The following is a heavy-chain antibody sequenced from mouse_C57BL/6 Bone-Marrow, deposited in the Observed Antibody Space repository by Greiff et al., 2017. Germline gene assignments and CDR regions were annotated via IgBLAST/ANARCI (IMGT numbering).Heavy chain of an antibody. Sequence: QVQLQQPGAELVKPGASVKLSCTASGYTFTNYWMHWVKQRPGKGLEWIGMLHPNGGSPDYNEKFKRAATLSVDKSSRTAYMELSSLTSEDSAVYYCARSYEYDDYTMDYWGQGTSVTGSS. CDR1: GYTFTNYW. J-gene: IGHJ4*01. CDR3: ARSYEYDDYTMDY. CDR2: LHPNGGSP. D-gene: IGHD2-4*01. V-gene: IGHV1-64*01.